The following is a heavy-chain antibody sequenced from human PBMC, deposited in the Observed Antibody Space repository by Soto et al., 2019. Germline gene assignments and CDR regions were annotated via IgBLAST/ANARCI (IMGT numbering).Heavy chain of an antibody. CDR2: VYYSGST. D-gene: IGHD5-18*01. V-gene: IGHV4-31*03. Sequence: TLSLPCTVSGGSLSSGCYYWSWIRQHPGKGLEWIGYVYYSGSTYYNPSLKSRVTISVDTSKNQFSLKLSSLTSSDTAVYYCARDPGYSYGFGYWGQGTLVTVSS. CDR3: ARDPGYSYGFGY. CDR1: GGSLSSGCYY. J-gene: IGHJ4*02.